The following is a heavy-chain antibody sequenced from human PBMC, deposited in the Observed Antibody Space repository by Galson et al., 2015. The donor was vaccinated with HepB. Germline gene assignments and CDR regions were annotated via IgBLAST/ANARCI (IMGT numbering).Heavy chain of an antibody. V-gene: IGHV3-30*18. CDR2: ISYDGSNK. D-gene: IGHD6-13*01. CDR1: GFTFSSYG. CDR3: AKLPSGIAAAGLPDY. J-gene: IGHJ4*02. Sequence: SLRLSCAASGFTFSSYGMHWVRQAPGKGLEWVAVISYDGSNKYYADSVKGRFTISRDNSKNTLYLQMNSLRAEDTAVYYCAKLPSGIAAAGLPDYWGQGTLVTVSS.